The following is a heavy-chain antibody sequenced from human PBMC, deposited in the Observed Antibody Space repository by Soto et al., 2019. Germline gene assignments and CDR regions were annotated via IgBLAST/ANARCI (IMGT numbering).Heavy chain of an antibody. D-gene: IGHD2-21*01. CDR3: AHNCAVDCHSVFFY. CDR2: ISGGGGSS. J-gene: IGHJ4*02. Sequence: EVQLLESGGGLVQPGGSLRLSCAASGFTFSNYAMSWVRQAPGKGLEWVSGISGGGGSSYYADSVKGRFTISRDNSKNTLYHQMNGLRSEATAVYYCAHNCAVDCHSVFFYWGQGSLVIVSS. CDR1: GFTFSNYA. V-gene: IGHV3-23*01.